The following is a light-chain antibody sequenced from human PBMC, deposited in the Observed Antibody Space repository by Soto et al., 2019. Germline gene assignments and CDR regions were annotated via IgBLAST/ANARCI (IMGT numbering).Light chain of an antibody. V-gene: IGKV1-5*01. J-gene: IGKJ1*01. CDR2: DAS. CDR3: QQYETSSGT. Sequence: DIEMTQSPSTLSAYVGDRVTLTCRASQSISSWLAWYQQKPGKAPNLLIYDASSLESGVPSRFRGRGSWTEFTLTIARLQPDDVATDYCQQYETSSGTFGPGTKVDIK. CDR1: QSISSW.